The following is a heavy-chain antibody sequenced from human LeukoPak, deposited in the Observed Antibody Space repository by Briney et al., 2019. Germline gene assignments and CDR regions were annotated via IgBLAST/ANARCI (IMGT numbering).Heavy chain of an antibody. CDR3: ARHRITMVRGVIGAFDI. J-gene: IGHJ3*02. V-gene: IGHV5-51*01. Sequence: GESLKISCKGSGYSFTSYWIGWVRQMPGKGLEGMGIIYPCDSDTRYSPSFQGQVTISADKSISTAYLQWSSLKASDTAMYYCARHRITMVRGVIGAFDIWGQGTMVTVSS. CDR1: GYSFTSYW. CDR2: IYPCDSDT. D-gene: IGHD3-10*01.